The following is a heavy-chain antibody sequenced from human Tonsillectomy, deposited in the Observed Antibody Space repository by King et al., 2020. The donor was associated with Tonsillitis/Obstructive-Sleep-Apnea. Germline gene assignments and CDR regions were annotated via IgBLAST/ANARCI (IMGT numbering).Heavy chain of an antibody. CDR2: TYYRSKWYN. Sequence: VQLQQSGPGLVKPSQTLSLTCAISGDSVSSNSAAWNWIRQSPSRGLEWLGRTYYRSKWYNDYAVSVKSRITINPDTSKNQFSLQVNSVSPEDTAVYYCAIEPDCSSTSCYVGAFDIWGQGTMVTVSS. V-gene: IGHV6-1*01. CDR1: GDSVSSNSAA. D-gene: IGHD2-2*01. CDR3: AIEPDCSSTSCYVGAFDI. J-gene: IGHJ3*02.